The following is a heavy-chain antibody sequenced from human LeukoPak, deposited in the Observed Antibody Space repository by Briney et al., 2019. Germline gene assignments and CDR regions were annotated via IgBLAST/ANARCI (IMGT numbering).Heavy chain of an antibody. V-gene: IGHV5-51*01. CDR1: GYSFTNYW. CDR2: IYPGDSDN. J-gene: IGHJ4*02. Sequence: GESLKISCKGSGYSFTNYWIGWVRQMPGKGLEWMGIIYPGDSDNRYSPAFQGQVHIPADKSIITAYLQWSSLKASDTAVYYCARLQRDGYNPLGSYNLDYWGQGTLVTVSS. D-gene: IGHD5-24*01. CDR3: ARLQRDGYNPLGSYNLDY.